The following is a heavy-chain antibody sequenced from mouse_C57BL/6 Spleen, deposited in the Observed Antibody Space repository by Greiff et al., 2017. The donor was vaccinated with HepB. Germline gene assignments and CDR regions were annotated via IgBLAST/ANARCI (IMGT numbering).Heavy chain of an antibody. D-gene: IGHD1-1*01. V-gene: IGHV1-61*01. Sequence: QVQLQQPGAELVRPGSSVKLSCKASGYTFTSYWMDWVKQRPGQGLEWIGNIYPSDSETHYNQKFKDKATLTVDKSSSTAYMQLSSLTSEDSAVYYCAKLGGLYGSSFYWYFDVWGTGTTVTVSS. J-gene: IGHJ1*03. CDR3: AKLGGLYGSSFYWYFDV. CDR1: GYTFTSYW. CDR2: IYPSDSET.